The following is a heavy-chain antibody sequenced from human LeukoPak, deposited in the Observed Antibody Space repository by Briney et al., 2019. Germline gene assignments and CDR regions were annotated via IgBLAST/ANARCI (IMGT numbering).Heavy chain of an antibody. D-gene: IGHD3-22*01. CDR3: ARDGVYDSSSFDP. Sequence: GASVKVSCKASGYTFINYGISWVRQAPGQGLEWMGWISSHNGNYAQKFQDRVIMTTDTSTSTAYMELRSLRSDDTAVYYCARDGVYDSSSFDPWGQGTLVTVSS. J-gene: IGHJ5*02. V-gene: IGHV1-18*01. CDR1: GYTFINYG. CDR2: ISSHNG.